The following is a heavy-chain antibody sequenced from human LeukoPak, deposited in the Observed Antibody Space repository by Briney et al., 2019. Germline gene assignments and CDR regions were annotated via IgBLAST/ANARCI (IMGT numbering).Heavy chain of an antibody. D-gene: IGHD6-6*01. CDR3: ARGLSFRSSKDLAAPQFDY. CDR2: INHSGST. CDR1: GGSFSGYY. Sequence: KPSETLSLTCAVYGGSFSGYYWSWIRQPPGKGLEWIGEINHSGSTYYNPSLKSRVTISVDTSKNQFSLRLSSVTAADTAVYYCARGLSFRSSKDLAAPQFDYWGQGTLVTVSS. J-gene: IGHJ4*02. V-gene: IGHV4-34*09.